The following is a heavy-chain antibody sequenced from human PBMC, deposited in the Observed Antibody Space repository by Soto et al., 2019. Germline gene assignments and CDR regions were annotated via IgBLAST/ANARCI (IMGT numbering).Heavy chain of an antibody. CDR3: ARDLLITMVRGQDAFDI. V-gene: IGHV3-7*01. J-gene: IGHJ3*02. CDR2: IKQDGSEK. Sequence: GGSLRLSCAASGFTFSSYWMSWVRQAPGKGLEWVANIKQDGSEKYYVDSVKGRFTISRDNAKNSLYLQMNSLRAEDTAVYYCARDLLITMVRGQDAFDIWGQGTMVTVSS. D-gene: IGHD3-10*01. CDR1: GFTFSSYW.